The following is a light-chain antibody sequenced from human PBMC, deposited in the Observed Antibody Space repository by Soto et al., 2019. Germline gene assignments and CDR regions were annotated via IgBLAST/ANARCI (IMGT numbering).Light chain of an antibody. V-gene: IGKV3-11*01. CDR2: DTF. CDR1: QIVTSS. Sequence: EIVLTQSPATLSLSPGTGATLSCRASQIVTSSLVWYQQRPGQAPRLLIYDTFTRATGIPARFSAKGAGTDFTLTISSLEPEDSAVYFCQLRSDWPPTYTFGQGTKLE. CDR3: QLRSDWPPTYT. J-gene: IGKJ2*01.